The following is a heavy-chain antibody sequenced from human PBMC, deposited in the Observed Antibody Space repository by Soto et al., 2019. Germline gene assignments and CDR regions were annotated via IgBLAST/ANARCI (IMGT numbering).Heavy chain of an antibody. V-gene: IGHV3-53*01. CDR3: ARDILHYGDNHNYYYYGMDV. CDR2: IYSGGST. J-gene: IGHJ6*02. D-gene: IGHD4-17*01. CDR1: GFAVSSNY. Sequence: GGSLRLSCAASGFAVSSNYMSWVRQAPGKGLEWGSVIYSGGSTYYADSVKGRFTISRDNSKNTLYLQMNSLRAEDTAVYYCARDILHYGDNHNYYYYGMDVWGQGTTVTVSS.